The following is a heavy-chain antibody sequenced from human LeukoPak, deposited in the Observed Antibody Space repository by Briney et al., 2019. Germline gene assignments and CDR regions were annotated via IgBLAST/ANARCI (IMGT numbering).Heavy chain of an antibody. J-gene: IGHJ4*02. V-gene: IGHV1-46*01. CDR3: ARGRVLGSGSYYLYYFDY. CDR2: INPSGGST. CDR1: GYTFTSYY. D-gene: IGHD3-10*02. Sequence: ASVKVSCKASGYTFTSYYMHWVRQAPGQGLEWMGIINPSGGSTSYAQKFQGRVTMTRDTSTSTVYMELSSLRSEDTAVYYCARGRVLGSGSYYLYYFDYWGQGTLVTVSS.